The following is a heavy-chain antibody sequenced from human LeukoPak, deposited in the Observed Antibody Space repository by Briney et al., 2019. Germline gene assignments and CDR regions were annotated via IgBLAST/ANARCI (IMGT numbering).Heavy chain of an antibody. V-gene: IGHV4-4*07. CDR1: GGSLSSYY. J-gene: IGHJ4*02. CDR3: ARQDSKVGAYTGAYYFDY. CDR2: IYTSGTT. Sequence: SETLSLTCTVSGGSLSSYYWSWIRQPAGKGLEWIGRIYTSGTTHDNPSLKSRVTMSVDTSKIEVSMKVSSVTAADTAVYYCARQDSKVGAYTGAYYFDYWGQGTLVTVSS. D-gene: IGHD1-26*01.